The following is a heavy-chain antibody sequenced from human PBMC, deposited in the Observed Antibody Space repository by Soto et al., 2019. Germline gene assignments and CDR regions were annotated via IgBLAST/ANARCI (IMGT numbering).Heavy chain of an antibody. CDR3: ARAYGSGSYYNVPYYIDY. CDR1: GGSISSYY. Sequence: SETLSLTCTVSGGSISSYYWSWIRQPPGKGLEWTGYIYYSGSTNYNPSLKSRVTISVDTSKNQLSLKLSSVTAADTAVYYCARAYGSGSYYNVPYYIDYWGQGTLVTLSS. CDR2: IYYSGST. D-gene: IGHD3-10*01. J-gene: IGHJ4*02. V-gene: IGHV4-59*01.